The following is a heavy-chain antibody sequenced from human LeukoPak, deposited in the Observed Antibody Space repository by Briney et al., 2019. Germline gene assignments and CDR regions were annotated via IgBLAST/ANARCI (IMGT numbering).Heavy chain of an antibody. D-gene: IGHD3-22*01. CDR3: AKEAIVASSGGRYFDY. CDR1: GFTFSSYA. V-gene: IGHV3-23*01. CDR2: ISGSGGST. J-gene: IGHJ4*02. Sequence: PGGSLRLSCAASGFTFSSYAMSWVRQAPGKGLEWVSAISGSGGSTYYADSVKGRFTISRDNSKNTLYLQMNSLRAEDTAVYYCAKEAIVASSGGRYFDYWGQGTLVTVSS.